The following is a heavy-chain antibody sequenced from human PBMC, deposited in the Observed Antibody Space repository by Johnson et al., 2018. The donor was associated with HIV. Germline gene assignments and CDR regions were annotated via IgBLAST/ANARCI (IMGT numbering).Heavy chain of an antibody. J-gene: IGHJ3*02. V-gene: IGHV3-30-3*01. D-gene: IGHD6-6*01. CDR1: GFTFSSNP. Sequence: VQLVESGGDVVQPGRSLRLSCAASGFTFSSNPMHWVRQAPGKGLEWVAVMSYDGINKYYADSVKGRFTISRDNSKNTLYLQMNSLRPEDTAVYYCARDSSNSFRFEMYAFDIWGQGTMVTVSS. CDR2: MSYDGINK. CDR3: ARDSSNSFRFEMYAFDI.